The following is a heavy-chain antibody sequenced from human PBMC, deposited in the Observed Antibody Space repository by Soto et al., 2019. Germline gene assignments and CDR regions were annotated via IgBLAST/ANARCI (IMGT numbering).Heavy chain of an antibody. CDR2: ISYDGSNK. J-gene: IGHJ4*02. Sequence: HPGGSLRLSCAASGFTFSSYGMHWVRQAPGKGLEWVAVISYDGSNKYYADSVKGRFTISRDNSKNTLYLQMNSLRAEDTAVYYCAKDRGLGNWNDVWGPGDTYYFDYWGQGTLVTVSS. CDR1: GFTFSSYG. V-gene: IGHV3-30*18. CDR3: AKDRGLGNWNDVWGPGDTYYFDY. D-gene: IGHD1-20*01.